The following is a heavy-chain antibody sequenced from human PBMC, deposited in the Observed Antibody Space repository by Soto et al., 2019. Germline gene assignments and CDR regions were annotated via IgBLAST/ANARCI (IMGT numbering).Heavy chain of an antibody. V-gene: IGHV4-59*01. CDR3: ARDGVRFENYYYGMDV. Sequence: SETLSLTCTVSGGSISSYYWSWIRQPPGKGLEWIGYIYYSGSTNYNPSLKSRVTISVDTSKNQFSLKLSSVTAADTAVYYCARDGVRFENYYYGMDVWGQGTTVTVSS. CDR2: IYYSGST. J-gene: IGHJ6*02. CDR1: GGSISSYY. D-gene: IGHD3-3*01.